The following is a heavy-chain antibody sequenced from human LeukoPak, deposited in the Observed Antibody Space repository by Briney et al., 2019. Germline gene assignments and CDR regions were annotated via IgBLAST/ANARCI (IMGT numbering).Heavy chain of an antibody. V-gene: IGHV3-7*01. CDR1: GFTFTNFW. CDR3: AKDIVGGGNDY. J-gene: IGHJ4*02. CDR2: IREDGSEK. D-gene: IGHD2-21*01. Sequence: GGSLRLSCEASGFTFTNFWMSWVRQAPGKRPEWVANIREDGSEKKYVDSVKGRFTISRDNAKNSIYLQMNSLRVEDTAIYYCAKDIVGGGNDYWGQGTLVTVSS.